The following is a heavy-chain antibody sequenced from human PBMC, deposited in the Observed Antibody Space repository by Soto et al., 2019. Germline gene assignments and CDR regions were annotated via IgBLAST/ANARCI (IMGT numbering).Heavy chain of an antibody. CDR3: ARARPPYSGSPLN. CDR1: GFTFSSYS. D-gene: IGHD1-26*01. CDR2: ISSSSSTI. Sequence: EVQLVESGGGLVQPGGSLRLSCAASGFTFSSYSMNWARQAPGKGLEWVSYISSSSSTIYYADSVKGRFTISRDNAKNSLYLQMNSLRDEDTAVYYCARARPPYSGSPLNWGQGTLVTVSS. J-gene: IGHJ4*02. V-gene: IGHV3-48*02.